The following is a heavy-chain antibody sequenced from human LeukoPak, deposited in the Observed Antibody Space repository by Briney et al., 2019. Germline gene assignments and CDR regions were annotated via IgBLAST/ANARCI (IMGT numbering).Heavy chain of an antibody. CDR3: ARAVYSSSAHDHFTY. CDR2: INHSGST. J-gene: IGHJ4*02. Sequence: TSSETLSFTCAVYGGSFSGYYWSWIRQPPGKGLEWIGEINHSGSTNYNPSLKSRVTISVDTSKNQFSLKLSSVTAADTAVYYCARAVYSSSAHDHFTYWGQGTLVTVSS. V-gene: IGHV4-34*01. D-gene: IGHD6-6*01. CDR1: GGSFSGYY.